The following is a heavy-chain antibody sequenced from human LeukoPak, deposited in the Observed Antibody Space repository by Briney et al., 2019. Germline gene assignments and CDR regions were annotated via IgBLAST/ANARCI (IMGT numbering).Heavy chain of an antibody. J-gene: IGHJ4*02. CDR2: ISSSSSYI. CDR3: AREGRDLYCSGGSCYFPSGN. Sequence: GGSLRLSCAASGFTFSAYEMNWVRQAPGKGLEWVSSISSSSSYIYYADSVKGRFTISRDNAKNSLYLQMNSLRAEDTAVYYCAREGRDLYCSGGSCYFPSGNWGQGTLVTVSS. CDR1: GFTFSAYE. D-gene: IGHD2-15*01. V-gene: IGHV3-21*01.